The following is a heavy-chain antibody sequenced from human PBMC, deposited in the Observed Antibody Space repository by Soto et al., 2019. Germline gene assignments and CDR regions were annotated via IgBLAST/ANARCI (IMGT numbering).Heavy chain of an antibody. Sequence: NPSETLSLTCAVSGGSFRGFYWNWVRQPPGKGLEWIGEIHHSGSTNYNPSLTSRVTISVDTSKNQFSLMLNSVTAADTAVYYCAREDRNCSSTSCKYAMDVWGQGTTVTVSS. V-gene: IGHV4-34*01. CDR3: AREDRNCSSTSCKYAMDV. D-gene: IGHD2-2*01. CDR1: GGSFRGFY. J-gene: IGHJ6*02. CDR2: IHHSGST.